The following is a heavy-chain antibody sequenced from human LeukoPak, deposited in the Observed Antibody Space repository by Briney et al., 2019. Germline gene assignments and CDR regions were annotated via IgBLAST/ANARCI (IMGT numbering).Heavy chain of an antibody. CDR1: GYTFTSYY. V-gene: IGHV1-46*01. CDR2: INPSGGST. CDR3: ARVGDSYGYRRYYFDY. J-gene: IGHJ4*02. Sequence: ASVKVSCKASGYTFTSYYMHWVRQAPGHALEWMGIINPSGGSTSYAQKFQGRITMTRDTSTSTVYMELSSLRSEDTAVYYCARVGDSYGYRRYYFDYWGQGTLVTVSS. D-gene: IGHD5-18*01.